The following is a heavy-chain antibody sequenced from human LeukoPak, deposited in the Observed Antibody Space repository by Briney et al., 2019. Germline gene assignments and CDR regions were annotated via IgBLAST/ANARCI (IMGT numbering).Heavy chain of an antibody. CDR1: GYTFTGYA. D-gene: IGHD5-24*01. Sequence: GASVTVSCTASGYTFTGYAMNWVRQAPGQGLEWMAWINTNTGNPTYAQGYTGRFVFSVDTSVSTAYLRINSLQTEDTAVYYCARGMAKDYFDYWGQGTLVTVSS. CDR3: ARGMAKDYFDY. CDR2: INTNTGNP. J-gene: IGHJ4*02. V-gene: IGHV7-4-1*02.